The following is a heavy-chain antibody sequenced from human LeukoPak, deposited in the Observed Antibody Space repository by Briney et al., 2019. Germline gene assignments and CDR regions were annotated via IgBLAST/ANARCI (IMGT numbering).Heavy chain of an antibody. CDR1: GFTFRNYG. Sequence: GGSLRLSCEASGFTFRNYGVHWVRQAPGKGLEWVAVISYDGGHQYSADSVKGRFTLSRDNSKNTVYLQLNSLRAEDTAVYYCAKDRRMMSAYYGMDVWGQGTPVTVPS. CDR2: ISYDGGHQ. CDR3: AKDRRMMSAYYGMDV. D-gene: IGHD3-16*01. J-gene: IGHJ6*02. V-gene: IGHV3-30*18.